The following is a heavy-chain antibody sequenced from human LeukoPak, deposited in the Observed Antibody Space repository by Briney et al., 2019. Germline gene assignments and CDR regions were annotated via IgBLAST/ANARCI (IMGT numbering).Heavy chain of an antibody. CDR1: GDSFSRNTYS. CDR3: ARRGSMGGSFVGAFDI. D-gene: IGHD4/OR15-4a*01. V-gene: IGHV4-39*01. J-gene: IGHJ4*02. Sequence: SETLSLTCTVSGDSFSRNTYSWGWIRQPPGKGLEWIGSIYYTGRTFYNPSLKSRVTISVDTSKNQFSLKLSSVTAADTAVYYCARRGSMGGSFVGAFDIWGQGTLVTVSS. CDR2: IYYTGRT.